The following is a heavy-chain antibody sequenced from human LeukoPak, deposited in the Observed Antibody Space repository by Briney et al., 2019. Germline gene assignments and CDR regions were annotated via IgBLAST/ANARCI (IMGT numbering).Heavy chain of an antibody. D-gene: IGHD3/OR15-3a*01. Sequence: TGGSLRLSCAASGFTFSSNWMHWVRQAPGKGLVWVSRINSDGSSTSYADSVKGRFTISRDYSENTLSLQMNSLRVDDTAVYYCASRTWTGPGYYAFDIWGQGTMVTVSS. CDR1: GFTFSSNW. J-gene: IGHJ3*02. CDR3: ASRTWTGPGYYAFDI. V-gene: IGHV3-74*01. CDR2: INSDGSST.